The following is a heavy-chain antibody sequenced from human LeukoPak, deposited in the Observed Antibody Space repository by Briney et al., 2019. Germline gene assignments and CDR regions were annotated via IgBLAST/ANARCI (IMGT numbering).Heavy chain of an antibody. V-gene: IGHV3-30-3*01. D-gene: IGHD3-22*01. CDR1: GFTFSRYA. CDR2: ISYDGSNK. J-gene: IGHJ6*02. Sequence: GRSLRLSCAASGFTFSRYAMHWVRQAPGKGLEWVAIISYDGSNKYYADSVKGRFTNSRDNSKNTLFVQMNSLRVEVTAVYYCARMPYDSSGYYGGKNYYYGMDVWGQGTTVTVSS. CDR3: ARMPYDSSGYYGGKNYYYGMDV.